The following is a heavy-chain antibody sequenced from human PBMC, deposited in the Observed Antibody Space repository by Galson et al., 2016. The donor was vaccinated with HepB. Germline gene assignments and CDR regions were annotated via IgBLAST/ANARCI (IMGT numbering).Heavy chain of an antibody. CDR3: GKYEFDY. D-gene: IGHD3-3*01. J-gene: IGHJ4*02. Sequence: SLRLSCAASGFFFSNFVMTWVRQAPGKGLEFVSAIGSDGRSTHYADSLRGRFTVSRGNSKNMLYLQMSSLRAEDTAVDYCGKYEFDYWGQGTLVTVSS. CDR1: GFFFSNFV. V-gene: IGHV3-64D*09. CDR2: IGSDGRST.